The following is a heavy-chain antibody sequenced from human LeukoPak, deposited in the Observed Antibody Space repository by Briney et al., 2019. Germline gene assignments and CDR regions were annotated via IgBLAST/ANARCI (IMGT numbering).Heavy chain of an antibody. Sequence: GGSLRLSCAASGFTFSCYDIHWVRQAPGKGLEWVAVISYDGNNKYYADSVKGRFTISRDNSKNTLYLQMNSLRAEDTAVYYCAKDYGSGSYSYYDGMDVWGQGTTVTVSS. CDR1: GFTFSCYD. CDR3: AKDYGSGSYSYYDGMDV. V-gene: IGHV3-30*18. J-gene: IGHJ6*02. CDR2: ISYDGNNK. D-gene: IGHD3-10*01.